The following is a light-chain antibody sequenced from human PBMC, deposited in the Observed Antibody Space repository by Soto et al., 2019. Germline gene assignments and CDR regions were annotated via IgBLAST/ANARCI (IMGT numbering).Light chain of an antibody. Sequence: EIVLTQSPGTLSLSPGERATLSCRASQSISSSYLAWYQQKPGQAPRLLIYGASSRATGIPDRFSGSGSGTDFTHTISRLEPEDFAVYYCQQYGRTFGQGTKVDIK. CDR3: QQYGRT. CDR1: QSISSSY. J-gene: IGKJ1*01. CDR2: GAS. V-gene: IGKV3-20*01.